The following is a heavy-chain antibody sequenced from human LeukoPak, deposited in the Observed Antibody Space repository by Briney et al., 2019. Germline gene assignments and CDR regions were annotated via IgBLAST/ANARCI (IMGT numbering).Heavy chain of an antibody. CDR1: GIHFSTQS. D-gene: IGHD5-18*01. V-gene: IGHV3-21*01. CDR2: ISGSSSYI. CDR3: ARGQSYGWFDP. J-gene: IGHJ5*02. Sequence: GSLRPSCAASGIHFSTQSMNWVRQASRKGLEWVSSISGSSSYIYYADSVKGRFTISRDSAQNSLYLQMNSLRAEDTAVYYCARGQSYGWFDPWGQGTLVTVSS.